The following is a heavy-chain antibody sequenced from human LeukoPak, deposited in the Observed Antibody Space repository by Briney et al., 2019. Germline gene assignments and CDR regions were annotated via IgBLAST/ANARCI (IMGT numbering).Heavy chain of an antibody. CDR3: ARSGVIWFGELLRSVGRGAAFDI. CDR2: INHSGST. V-gene: IGHV4-34*01. CDR1: GGSFSGYY. J-gene: IGHJ3*02. D-gene: IGHD3-10*01. Sequence: SETLSLTCAVSGGSFSGYYWSWIRQPPGKRLEWIGEINHSGSTNYNTSLKSRVTISVDMSKNQFSLKLSSVTAADTAVYYCARSGVIWFGELLRSVGRGAAFDIWGQGTMVTVSS.